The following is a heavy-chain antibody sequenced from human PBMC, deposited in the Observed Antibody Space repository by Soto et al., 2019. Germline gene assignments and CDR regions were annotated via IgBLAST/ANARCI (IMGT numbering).Heavy chain of an antibody. CDR1: GFTFSSYG. V-gene: IGHV3-33*01. J-gene: IGHJ4*02. CDR2: IWYDGSNK. Sequence: GGSLRLSYASSGFTFSSYGMHWFRQAPGKGLEWVAVIWYDGSNKYYADSVMGRFTISRDNSKNTLYLQMNSLRSEDTAVYYCARDGGIMITFGGVTHYWGQGT. CDR3: ARDGGIMITFGGVTHY. D-gene: IGHD3-16*01.